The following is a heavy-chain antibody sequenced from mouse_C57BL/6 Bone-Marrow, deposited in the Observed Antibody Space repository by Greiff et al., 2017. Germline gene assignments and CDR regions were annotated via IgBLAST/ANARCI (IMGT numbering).Heavy chain of an antibody. CDR3: ARPVVATWDWYFDV. Sequence: VQRVESDAELVKPGASVKISCKVSGYTFTDHTIHWMKQRPEQGLEWIGYIYPRDGSTKYTAKFKGKATLTADKSSSTAYMQLNSLTSEDSAVYFCARPVVATWDWYFDVWGTGTTVTVSS. J-gene: IGHJ1*03. CDR2: IYPRDGST. CDR1: GYTFTDHT. V-gene: IGHV1-78*01. D-gene: IGHD1-1*01.